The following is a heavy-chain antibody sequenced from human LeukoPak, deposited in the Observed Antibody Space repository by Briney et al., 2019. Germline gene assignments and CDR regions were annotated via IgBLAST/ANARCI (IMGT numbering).Heavy chain of an antibody. Sequence: GGSLRLSCAASGFTFSSYWMSWVRQAPGKGLEWVANIKQDGSEKYYVDSVKGRFTISRDNSKNTLYLQMNSLRAEDTAVYYCARVRSSGYYYPPTRWGQGTLVTVSS. CDR1: GFTFSSYW. CDR2: IKQDGSEK. V-gene: IGHV3-7*01. J-gene: IGHJ4*02. D-gene: IGHD3-22*01. CDR3: ARVRSSGYYYPPTR.